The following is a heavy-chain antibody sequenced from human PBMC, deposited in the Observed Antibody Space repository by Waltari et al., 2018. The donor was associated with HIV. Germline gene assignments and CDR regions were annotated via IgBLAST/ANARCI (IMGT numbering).Heavy chain of an antibody. CDR3: ARAHCSTTSCYYYGMDV. CDR1: GFIFNTYG. Sequence: QVQLVESGGGVVQPGRSLRLSCGGSGFIFNTYGMHWVRQAPGKGLEWVASIWYDGNKRYYADSVKGRFTISRDNSKNMVYLQMNNLRVEDTAMYYCARAHCSTTSCYYYGMDVWGQGTTVNVSS. J-gene: IGHJ6*02. V-gene: IGHV3-33*01. D-gene: IGHD2-2*01. CDR2: IWYDGNKR.